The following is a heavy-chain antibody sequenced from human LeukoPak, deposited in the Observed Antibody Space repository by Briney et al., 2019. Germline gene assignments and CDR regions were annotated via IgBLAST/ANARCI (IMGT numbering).Heavy chain of an antibody. CDR2: IYHSGST. CDR3: ATYSSSWSYFDY. D-gene: IGHD6-13*01. V-gene: IGHV4-4*02. J-gene: IGHJ4*02. CDR1: GGSISSSNW. Sequence: SGTLSLTCAVSGGSISSSNWWSWVRQPPGKGLEWIGYIYHSGSTYYNPSLKSRVTISVDRSKNQFSLKLSSVTAADTAVYYCATYSSSWSYFDYWGQGTLVTVSS.